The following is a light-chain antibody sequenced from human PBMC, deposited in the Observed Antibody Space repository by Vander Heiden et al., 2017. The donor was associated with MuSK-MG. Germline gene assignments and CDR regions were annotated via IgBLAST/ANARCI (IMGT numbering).Light chain of an antibody. V-gene: IGKV4-1*01. CDR1: QSVLYKSNNNNY. CDR3: HQDESSRLT. Sequence: DIVLTQSPDSLAVSLGERATINCKSSQSVLYKSNNNNYLAWYQQKPGQPPKLLIYWASTRESGVPDRFSGSGSGTDFTLTISSLQAEDVAVYYCHQDESSRLTFGGGTKVEIK. J-gene: IGKJ4*01. CDR2: WAS.